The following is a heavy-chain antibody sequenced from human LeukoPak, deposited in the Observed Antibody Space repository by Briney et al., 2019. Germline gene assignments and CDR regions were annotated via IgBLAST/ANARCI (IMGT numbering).Heavy chain of an antibody. D-gene: IGHD3-3*01. J-gene: IGHJ3*02. V-gene: IGHV4-39*07. CDR3: ARLHDDFWTGGAFDI. CDR1: GGSISSSSYY. CDR2: IYYSGST. Sequence: SETLSLTCTVSGGSISSSSYYWGWIRQPPGKGLEWIGSIYYSGSTYYNPSLKSRVTISVDTSKNQFSLKLSSVTAADTAVYYCARLHDDFWTGGAFDIWGQGTMVTVSS.